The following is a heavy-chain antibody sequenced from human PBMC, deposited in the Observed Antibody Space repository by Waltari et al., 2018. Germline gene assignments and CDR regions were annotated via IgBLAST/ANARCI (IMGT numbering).Heavy chain of an antibody. CDR2: IYYSGST. Sequence: QVQLQESGPGLVKPSQTLSLTCTVSGGSISSGAYYWSWIRQPPGKGLEWIGYIYYSGSTYYNPSLKSRVTISVDTSKNQFSLKLSSVTAADTAVYYCARGGTMIVVAPVWFDPWGQGTLVTVSS. V-gene: IGHV4-30-4*08. CDR3: ARGGTMIVVAPVWFDP. J-gene: IGHJ5*02. D-gene: IGHD3-22*01. CDR1: GGSISSGAYY.